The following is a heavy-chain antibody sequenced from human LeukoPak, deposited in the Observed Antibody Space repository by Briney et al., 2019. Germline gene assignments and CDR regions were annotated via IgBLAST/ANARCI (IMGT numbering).Heavy chain of an antibody. V-gene: IGHV3-48*04. CDR2: ISGSSNSR. Sequence: PGGPLSFSCEASTFPFGRNAINWFRQAPGKGLEWISYISGSSNSRFYADSVKGRFTISRDNAKNSVYLQMNGLRAEDTAVYYCTRDLSTWGQGTLVTVSS. J-gene: IGHJ4*02. CDR3: TRDLST. D-gene: IGHD3-9*01. CDR1: TFPFGRNA.